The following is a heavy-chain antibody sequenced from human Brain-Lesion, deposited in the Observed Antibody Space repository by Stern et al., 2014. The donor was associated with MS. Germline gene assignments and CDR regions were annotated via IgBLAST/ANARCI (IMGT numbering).Heavy chain of an antibody. CDR1: GFTFSSYT. CDR3: ARVETPLADFYYYYGMDV. D-gene: IGHD5-18*01. CDR2: INRGSDYI. J-gene: IGHJ6*02. V-gene: IGHV3-21*01. Sequence: EVQLEESGGGLVKPGGSLRLSCAASGFTFSSYTMNWVRQAPGKGLEWVSSINRGSDYIYYADSVKGRFTISRDNAKNSLYLQMNSLRAEDTALYYCARVETPLADFYYYYGMDVWGQGTTVTVSS.